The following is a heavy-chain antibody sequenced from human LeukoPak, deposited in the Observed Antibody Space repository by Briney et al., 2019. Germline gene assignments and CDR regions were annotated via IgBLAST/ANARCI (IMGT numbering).Heavy chain of an antibody. CDR2: INHSGYT. CDR3: TRAVAGHPD. Sequence: SETLSLTCAVSGVPFSNYYWSWVRHSPRQGLERIGEINHSGYTNYNPSLKSRVTMSIDTSKNQFSLMLTSVTAADTGVYYCTRAVAGHPDWGQGTLVTVSS. CDR1: GVPFSNYY. J-gene: IGHJ4*02. V-gene: IGHV4-34*01. D-gene: IGHD6-19*01.